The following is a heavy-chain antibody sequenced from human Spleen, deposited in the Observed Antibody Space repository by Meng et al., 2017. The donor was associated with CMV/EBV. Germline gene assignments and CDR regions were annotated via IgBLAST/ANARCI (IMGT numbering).Heavy chain of an antibody. D-gene: IGHD3-3*01. CDR2: ISYDGSNK. CDR3: ARVPRPYDFWSVYCLDY. V-gene: IGHV3-30-3*01. CDR1: GFTFSSYT. J-gene: IGHJ4*02. Sequence: GESLKISCAASGFTFSSYTMQWGRQAPVKGLEWVAVISYDGSNKYYADSVKGRFTISRDNSKNYLQMNSLRPMDTAVYYCARVPRPYDFWSVYCLDYWGQGTLVTVSS.